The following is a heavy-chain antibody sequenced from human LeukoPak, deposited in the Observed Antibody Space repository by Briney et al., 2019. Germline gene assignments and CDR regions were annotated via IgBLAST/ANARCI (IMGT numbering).Heavy chain of an antibody. CDR3: AKEGMEYCSGGSCYDDEDAFDI. CDR1: GFTFSSYG. Sequence: PGGSLRLSCAASGFTFSSYGMHWVRQAPGKGLEWVAVISYDGSNKYYADSVKGRFTISRDNSKNTLFLQMNSLRAEDTAVYYYAKEGMEYCSGGSCYDDEDAFDIWGQGTMVTVSS. D-gene: IGHD2-15*01. J-gene: IGHJ3*02. V-gene: IGHV3-30*18. CDR2: ISYDGSNK.